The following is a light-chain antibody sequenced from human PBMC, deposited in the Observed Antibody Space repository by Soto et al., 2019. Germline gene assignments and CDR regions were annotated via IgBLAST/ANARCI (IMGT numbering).Light chain of an antibody. V-gene: IGKV3-15*01. Sequence: STTLTCRVSQSVSSNLAWYQQKPGQAPRLLIYDASSRATGIPARFSCSRSGTDISLTITILASDEFPVYYRWGSGSRSWAIGQGTKVDIK. CDR3: WGSGSRSWA. CDR2: DAS. CDR1: QSVSSN. J-gene: IGKJ1*01.